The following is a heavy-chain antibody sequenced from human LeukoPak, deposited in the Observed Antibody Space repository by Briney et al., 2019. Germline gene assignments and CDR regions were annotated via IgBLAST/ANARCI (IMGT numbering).Heavy chain of an antibody. CDR3: ARGVYSHGYDY. V-gene: IGHV1-46*01. CDR2: INPSGGST. J-gene: IGHJ4*02. D-gene: IGHD5-18*01. Sequence: ASVKVSCKASGYTFSSYGINWVRQAPGQGLEWMGIINPSGGSTSYAQKFQGRVTMTRDTSTSTVYMELSSLRSEDTAVYYCARGVYSHGYDYWGQGTLVTVSS. CDR1: GYTFSSYG.